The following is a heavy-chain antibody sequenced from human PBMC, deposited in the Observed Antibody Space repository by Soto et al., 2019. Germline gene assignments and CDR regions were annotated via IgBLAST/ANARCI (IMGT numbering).Heavy chain of an antibody. CDR1: GFTFSDYY. CDR2: ISSSDNII. D-gene: IGHD3-22*01. Sequence: GGSLRLSCAASGFTFSDYYMSWIRQAPGKGLEWVAYISSSDNIIYYADSVKGRFTISRDNAKNSLYLQMNSLRAEDTAVYYCARDLGYYDSSGYFDYWGQGTLVTVSS. CDR3: ARDLGYYDSSGYFDY. J-gene: IGHJ4*02. V-gene: IGHV3-11*01.